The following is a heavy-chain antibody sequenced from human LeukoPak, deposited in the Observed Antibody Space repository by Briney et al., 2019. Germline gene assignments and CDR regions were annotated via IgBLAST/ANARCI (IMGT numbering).Heavy chain of an antibody. CDR3: AREPHPIAVAGTGNYYYGMDV. J-gene: IGHJ6*02. V-gene: IGHV4-4*07. CDR1: GGSIRSYY. CDR2: IYTSGST. D-gene: IGHD6-19*01. Sequence: SETLSLTCTVSGGSIRSYYWSWIRQPAGKGLEWVGRIYTSGSTNYNPSLKSRVTMSVDPSKNHVSLKLSSVPSADTAVYYCAREPHPIAVAGTGNYYYGMDVWGQGTTVTVSS.